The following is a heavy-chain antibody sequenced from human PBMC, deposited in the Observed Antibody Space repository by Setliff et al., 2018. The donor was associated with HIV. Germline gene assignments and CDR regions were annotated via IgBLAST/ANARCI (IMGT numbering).Heavy chain of an antibody. CDR3: AREVDGLELDH. Sequence: ASVKVSCKASGGTFSSYVITWVRQAPGQGLEWVGWTSSFSGATKYSQNLQGRVTMTTDTSTNTAYMELRSLKSDDTAVYYCAREVDGLELDHWGQGTLVTVSS. V-gene: IGHV1-18*01. CDR2: TSSFSGAT. J-gene: IGHJ4*02. CDR1: GGTFSSYV.